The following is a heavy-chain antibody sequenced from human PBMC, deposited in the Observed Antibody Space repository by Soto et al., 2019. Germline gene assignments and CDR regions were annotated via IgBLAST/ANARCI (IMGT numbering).Heavy chain of an antibody. CDR1: GFDFNIHA. V-gene: IGHV3-30-3*01. CDR2: MAPKGDNQ. J-gene: IGHJ4*02. Sequence: QVQLVESGGGVVQSGGSLRLSCAAPGFDFNIHALHWIRQAPGEGLEWVAVMAPKGDNQYYADSVQGRFTISRDTSKSTLYLQMTTLRPEDTAVYCCTTDRHWNDESHYFDHWGQGTLVTVSS. CDR3: TTDRHWNDESHYFDH. D-gene: IGHD1-1*01.